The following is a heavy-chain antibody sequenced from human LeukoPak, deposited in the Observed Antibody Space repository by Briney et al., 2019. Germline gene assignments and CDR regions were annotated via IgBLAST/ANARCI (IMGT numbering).Heavy chain of an antibody. D-gene: IGHD3-3*01. V-gene: IGHV4-31*03. CDR3: ARGRITIFGVVIIANSWFDP. CDR2: IYYSGST. J-gene: IGHJ5*02. CDR1: GGSISSGDYY. Sequence: PSETLSLTCTVSGGSISSGDYYWSWIRQHPGKGLEWIGYIYYSGSTNYNPSLKSRVTISVDTSKNQFSLKLSSVTAADTAVYYCARGRITIFGVVIIANSWFDPWGQGTLVTVSS.